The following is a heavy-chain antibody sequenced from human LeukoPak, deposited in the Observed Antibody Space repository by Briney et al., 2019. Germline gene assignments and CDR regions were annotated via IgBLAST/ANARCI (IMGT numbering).Heavy chain of an antibody. J-gene: IGHJ5*02. CDR2: INHSGST. D-gene: IGHD2-15*01. Sequence: SETLSLTCAVYGGSFSGYYWSWIRQPPGKGLEWIGEINHSGSTNYNPSLKSRVTISVDTSKNQFSLKLSSVAAADTAVYYCARAPLVVVVAATSWFDPWGQGTLVTVSS. CDR1: GGSFSGYY. V-gene: IGHV4-34*01. CDR3: ARAPLVVVVAATSWFDP.